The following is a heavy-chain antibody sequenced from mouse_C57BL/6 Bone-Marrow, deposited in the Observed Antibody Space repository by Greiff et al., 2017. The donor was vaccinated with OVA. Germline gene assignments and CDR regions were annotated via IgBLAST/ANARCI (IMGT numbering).Heavy chain of an antibody. J-gene: IGHJ4*01. D-gene: IGHD2-4*01. CDR3: ARRKNYYDYDVAIYAMDY. V-gene: IGHV1-18*01. CDR1: GYTFTDYN. Sequence: EVQRVESGPELVKPGASVKIPCKASGYTFTDYNMDWVKQSHGKSLEWIGDINPNNGGTIYNQKFKGKATLTVDKSSSTAYMELRSLTSEDTAVYYCARRKNYYDYDVAIYAMDYWGQGTSVTVSS. CDR2: INPNNGGT.